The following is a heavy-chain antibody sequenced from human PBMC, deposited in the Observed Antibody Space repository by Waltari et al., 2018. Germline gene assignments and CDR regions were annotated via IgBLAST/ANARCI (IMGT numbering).Heavy chain of an antibody. CDR1: GGSISSYY. J-gene: IGHJ6*03. CDR3: ARVASVAAAGSYYYYYYMDV. CDR2: IYYSGST. D-gene: IGHD6-13*01. V-gene: IGHV4-59*01. Sequence: QVQLQESGPGLVKPSETLYLTCTVSGGSISSYYWSWIRQTQGTRLEWIGYIYYSGSTNYNPSLKSRVTISVDTSKNQFSLKLSSVTAADTAVYYCARVASVAAAGSYYYYYYMDVWGKGTTVTVSS.